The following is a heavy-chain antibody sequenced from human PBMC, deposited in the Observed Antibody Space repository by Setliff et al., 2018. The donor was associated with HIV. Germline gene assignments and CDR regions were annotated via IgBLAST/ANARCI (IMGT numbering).Heavy chain of an antibody. CDR1: GYTFTGHY. CDR3: ARNFGLSPSGKYYYYYGTDI. D-gene: IGHD3-10*01. CDR2: VNPNSGDA. J-gene: IGHJ6*02. Sequence: ASVNVSCKASGYTFTGHYLHWVRQAPGQGLEWLGWVNPNSGDAIYAQNFQGRVTMTRDTSINAAYMELRGLRSDDTAVYYCARNFGLSPSGKYYYYYGTDIWGQGTTGTVSS. V-gene: IGHV1-2*02.